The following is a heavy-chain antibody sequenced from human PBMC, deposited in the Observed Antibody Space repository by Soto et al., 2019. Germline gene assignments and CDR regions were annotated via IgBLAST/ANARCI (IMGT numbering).Heavy chain of an antibody. V-gene: IGHV1-69*01. CDR2: IIPIFGTA. J-gene: IGHJ5*02. Sequence: QVQLVQSGAEVKKPGSSVKVSCKASGGTFSSYAISWVRQAPGQGLECMGGIIPIFGTANYAQKFQGRVTITADESTSTAYMELSSLRSEDTAVYYCAGDRVGAYSYGSTGWFDPWGQGTLVTVSS. CDR3: AGDRVGAYSYGSTGWFDP. D-gene: IGHD5-18*01. CDR1: GGTFSSYA.